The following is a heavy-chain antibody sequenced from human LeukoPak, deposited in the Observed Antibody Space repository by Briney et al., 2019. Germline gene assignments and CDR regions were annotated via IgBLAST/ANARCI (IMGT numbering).Heavy chain of an antibody. CDR2: IYYSGST. V-gene: IGHV4-59*01. J-gene: IGHJ4*02. CDR3: ARWTTTFLDY. CDR1: GGSISSYY. D-gene: IGHD1-1*01. Sequence: SETLSLTCTVSGGSISSYYWSWIRQPPGKGLEWIGYIYYSGSTNYNPSLKSRVTISVDASKNQFSLKLSSVTAADTAVYYCARWTTTFLDYWGQGTLVTVSS.